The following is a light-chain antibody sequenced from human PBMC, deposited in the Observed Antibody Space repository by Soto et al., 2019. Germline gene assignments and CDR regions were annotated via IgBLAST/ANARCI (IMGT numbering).Light chain of an antibody. CDR3: QRYGSSPIT. Sequence: EILLTQSPGTLSLSPGESCTLSCRAIQIFSSGYLSWYQHKPCHAPRLLIYYSSMRATVIPDRFSGSGSGTDFKLTIIRQEPEDFAVYYWQRYGSSPITVGQGTRLEIK. J-gene: IGKJ5*01. V-gene: IGKV3-20*01. CDR1: QIFSSGY. CDR2: YSS.